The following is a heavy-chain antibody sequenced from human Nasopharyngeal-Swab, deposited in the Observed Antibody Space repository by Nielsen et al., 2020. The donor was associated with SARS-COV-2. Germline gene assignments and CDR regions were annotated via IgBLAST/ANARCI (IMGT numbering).Heavy chain of an antibody. J-gene: IGHJ4*02. CDR2: IIPIFGTA. CDR3: ARDSGGPYNWNAGIYFDY. V-gene: IGHV1-69*13. D-gene: IGHD1-20*01. Sequence: SVKVSCKASGGTFSSYAISWVRQAPGQGREWMGGIIPIFGTANYAQKFQGRVTITADESTSTAYMELSSLRSEDTAVYYCARDSGGPYNWNAGIYFDYWCQGTLVTVSS. CDR1: GGTFSSYA.